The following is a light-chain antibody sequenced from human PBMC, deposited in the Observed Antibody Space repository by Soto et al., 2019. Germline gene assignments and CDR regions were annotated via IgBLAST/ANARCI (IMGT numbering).Light chain of an antibody. V-gene: IGKV3-11*01. CDR2: DTS. CDR3: QQYGSSPGT. CDR1: QSISSY. Sequence: EIVMKQSPSTLSLYPGERATLSCRASQSISSYLALYQQKPGQAPRLLIYDTSNRATGIPARFSGSGSGTAFTLTISRLEPEDFAVYYCQQYGSSPGTLGQGTKVDI. J-gene: IGKJ1*01.